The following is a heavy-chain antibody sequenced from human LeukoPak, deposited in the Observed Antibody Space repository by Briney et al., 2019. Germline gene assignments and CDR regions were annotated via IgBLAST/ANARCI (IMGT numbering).Heavy chain of an antibody. Sequence: SETLSLTCIVSGGSISSYYWSWIRQPPGKGLEWVGYIYYSGSTNYNPSLKSRVTISVDTSKNQFSLKLSSVTAADTAVYYGARVPSAGTGGDYYYMDVWGKGTTVTVSS. CDR3: ARVPSAGTGGDYYYMDV. V-gene: IGHV4-59*01. J-gene: IGHJ6*03. CDR2: IYYSGST. D-gene: IGHD1-7*01. CDR1: GGSISSYY.